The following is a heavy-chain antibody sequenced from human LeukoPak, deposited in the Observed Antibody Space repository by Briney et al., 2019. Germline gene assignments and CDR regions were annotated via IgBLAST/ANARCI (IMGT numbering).Heavy chain of an antibody. CDR1: GYTFTSYY. V-gene: IGHV1-46*01. CDR3: AREEYYDRTNYYYYGMDV. CDR2: INPSGGST. D-gene: IGHD3-22*01. J-gene: IGHJ6*02. Sequence: ASVKVSCRASGYTFTSYYMHWVRQAPGQGLEWMGIINPSGGSTSYAQKFQGRVTMTRDTSTSTVYMELSSLRSEDTAVYYCAREEYYDRTNYYYYGMDVWGQGTTVTVSS.